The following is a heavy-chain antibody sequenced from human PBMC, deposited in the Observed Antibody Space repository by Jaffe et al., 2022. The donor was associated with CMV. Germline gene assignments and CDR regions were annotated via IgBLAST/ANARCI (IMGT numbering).Heavy chain of an antibody. J-gene: IGHJ3*02. CDR1: GFTFSSYG. Sequence: QVQLVESGGGVVQPGRSLRLSCAASGFTFSSYGMHWVRQAPGKGLEWVAVIWYDGSNKYYADSVKGRFTISRDNSKNTLYLQMNSLRAEDTAVYYCARESHAHSDAFDIWGQGTMVTVSS. CDR3: ARESHAHSDAFDI. V-gene: IGHV3-33*01. CDR2: IWYDGSNK.